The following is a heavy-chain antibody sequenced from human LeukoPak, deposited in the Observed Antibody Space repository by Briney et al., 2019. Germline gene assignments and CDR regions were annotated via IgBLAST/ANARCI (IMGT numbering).Heavy chain of an antibody. CDR3: ARFTSGWFYFDY. CDR1: GFTFSNYE. V-gene: IGHV3-48*03. D-gene: IGHD6-19*01. Sequence: GGSLRLSCAASGFTFSNYEMNWVRQAPGKGLEWVSYISSSSGVTIYYADSVKGRFTISRDNAKNSLYLQMNSLRAEDTAVYYCARFTSGWFYFDYWGQGTLVTVSS. J-gene: IGHJ4*02. CDR2: ISSSSGVTI.